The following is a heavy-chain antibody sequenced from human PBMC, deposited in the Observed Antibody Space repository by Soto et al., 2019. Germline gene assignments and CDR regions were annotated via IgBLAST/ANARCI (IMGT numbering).Heavy chain of an antibody. CDR3: ARDIVVVPAARAYVDY. D-gene: IGHD2-2*01. V-gene: IGHV7-4-1*02. CDR2: INTNTGNP. CDR1: GYTFTSYA. Sequence: ASVKVSCKASGYTFTSYAMNWVRQAPGQGLEWMGWINTNTGNPTYAQGFTGRFVFSLDTSVSTAYLQISSLKAEDTAVYYCARDIVVVPAARAYVDYWGQGTLVTVSS. J-gene: IGHJ4*02.